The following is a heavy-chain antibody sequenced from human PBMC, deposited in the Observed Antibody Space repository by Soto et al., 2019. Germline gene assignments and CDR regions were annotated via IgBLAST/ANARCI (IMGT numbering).Heavy chain of an antibody. CDR2: IIPIFGTA. J-gene: IGHJ5*02. Sequence: QVQLVQSGAEVKKPGSSVKVSCKASGGTFSSYAISWVRQAPGQGLEWMGGIIPIFGTANYAQKFQGRVTITXAEXTXTAYMELSSLRSEDTAVYYCARDTARFGEFAHWFDPWGQGTLVTVSS. CDR3: ARDTARFGEFAHWFDP. CDR1: GGTFSSYA. V-gene: IGHV1-69*05. D-gene: IGHD3-10*01.